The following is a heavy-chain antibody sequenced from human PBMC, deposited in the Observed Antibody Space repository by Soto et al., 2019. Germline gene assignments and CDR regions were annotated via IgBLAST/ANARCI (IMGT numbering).Heavy chain of an antibody. CDR3: ARGLFKRSARHFYYYGMDV. J-gene: IGHJ6*01. CDR1: GPSFSGYC. Sequence: SSETLSLTCAVSGPSFSGYCWTWVRQPPGKGPEWMGEINPGGSTNYSPSLKSRVTISIDTSKNQVSPTLKSVTAADTAVYYCARGLFKRSARHFYYYGMDVWGQGTSVTV. CDR2: INPGGST. D-gene: IGHD6-6*01. V-gene: IGHV4-34*01.